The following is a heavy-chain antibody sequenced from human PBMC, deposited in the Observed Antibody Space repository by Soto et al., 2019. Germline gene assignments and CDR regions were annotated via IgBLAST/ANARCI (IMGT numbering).Heavy chain of an antibody. D-gene: IGHD3-10*01. V-gene: IGHV1-8*01. CDR1: GYTFTSYD. CDR2: MNPNSGNT. Sequence: GASVKVSCKASGYTFTSYDINWVRQATGQGLEWMGWMNPNSGNTGYAQKFQGRVTMTKNTSISTAYMELSSLRSEDTAVYYCATVTVLWFGDNWFDPWGQGTLVTVSS. CDR3: ATVTVLWFGDNWFDP. J-gene: IGHJ5*02.